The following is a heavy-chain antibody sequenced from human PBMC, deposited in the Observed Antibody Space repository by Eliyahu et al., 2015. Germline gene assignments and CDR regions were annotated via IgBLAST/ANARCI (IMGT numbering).Heavy chain of an antibody. CDR3: VAVAGRKCPD. J-gene: IGHJ4*02. CDR2: INHSGST. D-gene: IGHD6-19*01. V-gene: IGHV4-34*01. CDR1: GGSFSGYY. Sequence: QVQLQQWGAGLLKPSETLSLTCAVYGGSFSGYYWSWIRQPPGKGLEWIGEINHSGSTNYNPSLKSRVTISVDTSKNQFSLKLSSVTAADTAVYYCVAVAGRKCPDWGQGTLVTVSS.